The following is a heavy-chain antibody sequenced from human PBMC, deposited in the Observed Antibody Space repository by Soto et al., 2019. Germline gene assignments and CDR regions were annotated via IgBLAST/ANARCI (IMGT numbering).Heavy chain of an antibody. V-gene: IGHV1-69*13. D-gene: IGHD3-22*01. CDR3: ARVLQYYYDSSGPYDPNAFDI. J-gene: IGHJ3*02. CDR1: GGTFSIYA. CDR2: IIPIFGTA. Sequence: GASVKVSCKASGGTFSIYAIIWVRQAPGQGLEWMGGIIPIFGTANYAQKFQGRVTITADESTSTAYMELSSLRSEDTAVYYCARVLQYYYDSSGPYDPNAFDIWGQGTMVTVSS.